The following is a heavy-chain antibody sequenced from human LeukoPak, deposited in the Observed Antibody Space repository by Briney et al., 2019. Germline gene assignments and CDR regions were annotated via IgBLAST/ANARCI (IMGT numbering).Heavy chain of an antibody. CDR2: ISTYNVNT. CDR1: GYTFTSYG. V-gene: IGHV1-18*01. J-gene: IGHJ3*02. CDR3: ARDRGPDAFDI. D-gene: IGHD3-10*01. Sequence: ASVKVFCKTSGYTFTSYGISWVRQAPGQGLEWMGWISTYNVNTNYAENLRGRVTMTTDTSTSTAYMELRSLRSDDTAVYYCARDRGPDAFDIWGQGTMVTVSS.